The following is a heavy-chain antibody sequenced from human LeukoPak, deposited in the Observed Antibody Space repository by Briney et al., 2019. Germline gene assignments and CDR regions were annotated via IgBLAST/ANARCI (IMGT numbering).Heavy chain of an antibody. D-gene: IGHD5-24*01. CDR2: IYYSGST. Sequence: SETLSLTCTVSGGSISSGGYYWSWIRQHPGKGLEWIGYIYYSGSTNYNPSLKSRVTISVDTSKNQFSLKLSSVTAADTAVYYCAREAIRDGYKYFDYWGQGTLVTVSS. J-gene: IGHJ4*02. V-gene: IGHV4-61*08. CDR1: GGSISSGGYY. CDR3: AREAIRDGYKYFDY.